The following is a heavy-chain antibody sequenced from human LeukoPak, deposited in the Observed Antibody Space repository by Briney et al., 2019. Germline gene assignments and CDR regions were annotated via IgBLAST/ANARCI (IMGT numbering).Heavy chain of an antibody. CDR2: ISYDGSNK. V-gene: IGHV3-30-3*01. J-gene: IGHJ3*02. CDR1: GFTFSSYA. Sequence: GGSLRLSCAASGFTFSSYAMHWVRQAPGKGLQWVAVISYDGSNKFYADSVKGRFTISRDNSKSTLYLQMNSLRAEDTAVYYCARDRVEGVAVAGSACDTWGQGTMVTVSS. D-gene: IGHD6-19*01. CDR3: ARDRVEGVAVAGSACDT.